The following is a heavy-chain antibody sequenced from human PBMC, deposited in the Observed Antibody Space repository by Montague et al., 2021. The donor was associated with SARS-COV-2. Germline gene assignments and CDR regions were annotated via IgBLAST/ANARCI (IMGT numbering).Heavy chain of an antibody. J-gene: IGHJ6*03. CDR2: ISYSGRP. Sequence: SETLSLTCTVSGGSVSSSPYYWGWIRQPPGRGLEWVGSISYSGRPYFSPSLTSRLTISVDSSENQFSLGLSSVTAADTAVYYCASSYYYGSGTYVYNYYMDVWGKGTTVTVSS. D-gene: IGHD3-10*01. CDR3: ASSYYYGSGTYVYNYYMDV. CDR1: GGSVSSSPYY. V-gene: IGHV4-39*01.